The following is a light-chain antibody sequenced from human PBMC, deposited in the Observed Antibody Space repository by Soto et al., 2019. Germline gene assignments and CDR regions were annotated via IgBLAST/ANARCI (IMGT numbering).Light chain of an antibody. CDR1: QSVISTY. CDR3: QQYRDSLGT. Sequence: EIVLTQSPGTLSLSPGERATLSCRASQSVISTYLAWYQQKPGQAPRLIIYGASSRATGIPDRFSGSGSGTDFTLTISRLEPEDFAVYYCQQYRDSLGTFGQGTKVEIK. J-gene: IGKJ1*01. CDR2: GAS. V-gene: IGKV3-20*01.